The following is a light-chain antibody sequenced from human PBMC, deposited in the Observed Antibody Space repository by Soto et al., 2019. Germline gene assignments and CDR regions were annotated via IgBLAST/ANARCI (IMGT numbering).Light chain of an antibody. CDR1: QDISGW. CDR3: QQSFTTPLT. V-gene: IGKV1-12*01. J-gene: IGKJ4*01. CDR2: VAS. Sequence: DIQMTQSPSSVSASVGGRFTITFLASQDISGWLAWYQQKPGKAPNVLINVASTLRSGVPSRLSGSGSGTDFNLTINSLQPEDFATYFCQQSFTTPLTFGGGTKVDI.